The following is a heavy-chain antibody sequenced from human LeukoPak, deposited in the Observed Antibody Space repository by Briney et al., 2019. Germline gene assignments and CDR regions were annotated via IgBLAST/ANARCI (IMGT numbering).Heavy chain of an antibody. D-gene: IGHD3-22*01. CDR3: ARSLGYYYDSSGYYPNWFDR. Sequence: SVKVSCKASGGTFSSYAISWVRQAPGQGLEWMGRIIPIFCTANYAHKFQGRVTITTDESTSTAYMELSSLRYEDTAVYYCARSLGYYYDSSGYYPNWFDRWGQGTLVTVSS. CDR1: GGTFSSYA. J-gene: IGHJ5*02. CDR2: IIPIFCTA. V-gene: IGHV1-69*05.